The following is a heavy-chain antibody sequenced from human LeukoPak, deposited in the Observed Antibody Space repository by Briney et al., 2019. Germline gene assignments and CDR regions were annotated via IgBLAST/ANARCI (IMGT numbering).Heavy chain of an antibody. CDR1: GFTFSDNW. Sequence: GGSLRLSCVASGFTFSDNWMSWVRQAPGKGLEWVANIKHDGSEQYYVDSVKGRFTISRDNAKNSLFLQMKSLRADDTAVYYCVRDWGAAADIDCSGSSCFPRFDSWGQGTLVTVSS. D-gene: IGHD2-15*01. V-gene: IGHV3-7*05. CDR2: IKHDGSEQ. J-gene: IGHJ4*02. CDR3: VRDWGAAADIDCSGSSCFPRFDS.